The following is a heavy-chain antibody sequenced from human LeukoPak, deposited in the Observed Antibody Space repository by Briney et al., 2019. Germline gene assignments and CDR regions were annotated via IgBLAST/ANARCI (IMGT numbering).Heavy chain of an antibody. CDR2: IIPIFGTA. D-gene: IGHD3-22*01. CDR3: ARPGGYYYDSSGYDY. Sequence: SVKVSCKTSGYTFVNYVLSWVRQAPGQGLEWMGGIIPIFGTANYAQKFQGRVTITADKSTSTAYMELSSLRSEDTAVYYCARPGGYYYDSSGYDYWGQGTLVTVSS. V-gene: IGHV1-69*06. CDR1: GYTFVNYV. J-gene: IGHJ4*02.